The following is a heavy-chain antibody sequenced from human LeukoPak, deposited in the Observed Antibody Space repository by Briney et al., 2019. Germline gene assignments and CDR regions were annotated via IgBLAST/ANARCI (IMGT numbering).Heavy chain of an antibody. J-gene: IGHJ4*02. V-gene: IGHV3-13*01. CDR1: GFTFTGYD. CDR2: IGTAGDT. Sequence: GGSLRLSCAASGFTFTGYDMHWVRQAIGKGLEWVSTIGTAGDTYYPGSVKGRFTSSRENARNSLYLHLNNLRVGDTAVYYCTRSSYDSSGSYYFDYWGQGTLVTVSS. D-gene: IGHD3-22*01. CDR3: TRSSYDSSGSYYFDY.